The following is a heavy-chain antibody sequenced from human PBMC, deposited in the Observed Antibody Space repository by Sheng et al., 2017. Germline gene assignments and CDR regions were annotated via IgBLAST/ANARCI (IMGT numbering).Heavy chain of an antibody. V-gene: IGHV4-38-2*02. D-gene: IGHD3-16*01. J-gene: IGHJ4*02. CDR2: IYHSGST. CDR1: GDSISSGYY. Sequence: QVQLQESGPGLVKPSETLSLTCTVSGDSISSGYYWGWIRQPPGKGLEWIGSIYHSGSTYYNPSLKSPVTISIDTSKNQFSLKLSSMTAADTAVYYCARGVAVDYGLGEYPSWGYWGQGNPGHRLL. CDR3: ARGVAVDYGLGEYPSWGY.